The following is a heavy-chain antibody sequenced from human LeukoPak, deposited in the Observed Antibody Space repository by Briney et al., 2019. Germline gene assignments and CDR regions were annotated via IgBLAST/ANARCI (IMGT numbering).Heavy chain of an antibody. V-gene: IGHV3-30*04. CDR3: ASLVVVIY. CDR1: GFTFSSYA. CDR2: VSYDGSNK. D-gene: IGHD3-22*01. Sequence: GRSLRLSCAASGFTFSSYAMHWVRQAPGKGLEWVAVVSYDGSNKYYADSVKGRFTISRDNSKNTLFLQMNSLRAEDTAVYYCASLVVVIYWGQGTLVTASS. J-gene: IGHJ4*02.